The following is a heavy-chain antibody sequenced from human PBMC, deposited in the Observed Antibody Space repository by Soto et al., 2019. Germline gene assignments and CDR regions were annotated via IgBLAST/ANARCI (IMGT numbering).Heavy chain of an antibody. CDR1: GFTFSSYT. Sequence: EVQLLESGGGLVQPGGSLRLSCAASGFTFSSYTMSWVRQGPGKGLEWVSGISSSGGSTVYADSVKGRFTFSRDNFKNALYLQMNSLRAEDTAVYYCAKGWGDYWGQGTQVTVSS. D-gene: IGHD7-27*01. V-gene: IGHV3-23*01. CDR2: ISSSGGST. J-gene: IGHJ4*02. CDR3: AKGWGDY.